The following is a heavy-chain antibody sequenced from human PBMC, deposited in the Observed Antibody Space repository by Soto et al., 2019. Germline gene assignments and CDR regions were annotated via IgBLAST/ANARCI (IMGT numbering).Heavy chain of an antibody. CDR3: AKADPNSSSWLGGYYYYGMDV. J-gene: IGHJ6*02. V-gene: IGHV3-23*01. Sequence: GGSLRLSCAASGFTFSSYAMSWVRQAPGKGLEWVSAISGSGGSTYYADSVKGRFTISRDNSKNTLYLQMNSLRAEDTAVYYCAKADPNSSSWLGGYYYYGMDVWGQGTTVTVSS. CDR2: ISGSGGST. D-gene: IGHD6-13*01. CDR1: GFTFSSYA.